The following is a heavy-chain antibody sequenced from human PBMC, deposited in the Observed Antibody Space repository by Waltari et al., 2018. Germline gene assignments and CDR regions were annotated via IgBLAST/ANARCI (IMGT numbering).Heavy chain of an antibody. CDR2: IYWNDDK. Sequence: QITLKESGPTLVKPTQTLTPTCTFSGFSLSTSGVGVGWIRQPPGKALEWLSLIYWNDDKRYSPSLKSRLTITQDTSKNQVVLTMTNMDPVDTATYYCAHTGTVTLMDVWGKGTTVTVSS. J-gene: IGHJ6*03. CDR3: AHTGTVTLMDV. D-gene: IGHD4-17*01. CDR1: GFSLSTSGVG. V-gene: IGHV2-5*01.